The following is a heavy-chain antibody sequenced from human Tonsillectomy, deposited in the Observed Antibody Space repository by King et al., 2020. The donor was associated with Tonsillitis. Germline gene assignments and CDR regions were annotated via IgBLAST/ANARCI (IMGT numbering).Heavy chain of an antibody. J-gene: IGHJ4*02. CDR1: GGSISSETYY. Sequence: VQLQESGPGLVKPSQTLSLTCTVSGGSISSETYYWSWIRQPAGKGLEWIGRIHSRGATNYNPSLKSRVTMSVATSKSQFSLNLSSVTAADTAVYYCARYYYGSANSKYYFDYWGQGTLVTVSS. D-gene: IGHD3-10*01. CDR3: ARYYYGSANSKYYFDY. V-gene: IGHV4-61*02. CDR2: IHSRGAT.